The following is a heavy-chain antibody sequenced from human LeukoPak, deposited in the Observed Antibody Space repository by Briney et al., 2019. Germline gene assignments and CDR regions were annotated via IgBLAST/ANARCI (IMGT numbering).Heavy chain of an antibody. CDR1: GGSFSGYY. D-gene: IGHD3-22*01. CDR3: ARAHYYDSSCYYRTYFDY. V-gene: IGHV4-34*01. CDR2: INHSAST. J-gene: IGHJ4*02. Sequence: PSETLSLTCAVYGGSFSGYYWSWIRQPPGKGLEWIGEINHSASTNYNPSLKSLVTISVDTSKNQFSLKLISVTAADTAVYYCARAHYYDSSCYYRTYFDYWGQGTLVTVSS.